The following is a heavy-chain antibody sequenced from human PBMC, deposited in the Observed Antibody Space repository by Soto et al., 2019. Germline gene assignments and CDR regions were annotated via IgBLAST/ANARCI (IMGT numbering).Heavy chain of an antibody. CDR3: AKDTYDYYGSGSYPY. V-gene: IGHV3-23*01. J-gene: IGHJ4*02. Sequence: LRLSCAASGFTFSSYAMSWVRQAPGKGLEWVSAISGSGGSTYYADSVKGRFTISRDNSKNTLYLQMNSLRAEDTAVYYCAKDTYDYYGSGSYPYWGQGTLVTVSS. D-gene: IGHD3-10*01. CDR2: ISGSGGST. CDR1: GFTFSSYA.